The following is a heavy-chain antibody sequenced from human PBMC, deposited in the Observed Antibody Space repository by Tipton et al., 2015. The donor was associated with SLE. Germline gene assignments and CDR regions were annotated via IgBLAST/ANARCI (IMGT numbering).Heavy chain of an antibody. J-gene: IGHJ6*02. CDR3: ARVQEGGYYYYGMDV. Sequence: LRLSCTVSGGSIISYYWTWIRQPPGKGLEWIGFSYYNGNTKSNPSLKSRVIISVDTSKNQFSLKLNSGTAADTAVYYCARVQEGGYYYYGMDVWGQGTAVTVSS. D-gene: IGHD3-16*01. CDR2: SYYNGNT. CDR1: GGSIISYY. V-gene: IGHV4-59*12.